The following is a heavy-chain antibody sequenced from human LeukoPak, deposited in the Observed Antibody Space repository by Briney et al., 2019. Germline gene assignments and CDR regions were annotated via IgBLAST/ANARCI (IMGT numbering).Heavy chain of an antibody. CDR2: IKSKTDGGTT. Sequence: GGSLRLSCAASGFTFSNAWVSWVRQAPGKGLEWVGRIKSKTDGGTTDYAAPVKGRFTISRDDSKNTLYLQMNSLKTEDTAVYYCTTRLDNDFWSGYYIYWGQGTLVTVSS. CDR3: TTRLDNDFWSGYYIY. D-gene: IGHD3-3*01. J-gene: IGHJ4*02. CDR1: GFTFSNAW. V-gene: IGHV3-15*01.